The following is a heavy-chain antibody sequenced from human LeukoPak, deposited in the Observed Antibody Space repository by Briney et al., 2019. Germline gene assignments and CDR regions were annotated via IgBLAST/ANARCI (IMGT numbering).Heavy chain of an antibody. CDR1: GYTITSYD. CDR2: MNPNSGNT. V-gene: IGHV1-8*01. D-gene: IGHD5-24*01. Sequence: ASVKVSCKASGYTITSYDINWVRQATGQGLEWMGWMNPNSGNTGYAQKFQGRVTMTRNTSISTAYMELSSLRSEDTAVYYCARGLEMATIPGGYWGQGTLVTVSS. CDR3: ARGLEMATIPGGY. J-gene: IGHJ4*02.